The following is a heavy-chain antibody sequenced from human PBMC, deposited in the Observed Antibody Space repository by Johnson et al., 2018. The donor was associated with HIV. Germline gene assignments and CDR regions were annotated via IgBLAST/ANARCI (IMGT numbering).Heavy chain of an antibody. V-gene: IGHV3-30*07. J-gene: IGHJ3*02. CDR1: RFTFSSYA. CDR3: AKVGERYYDSSGYDAFDI. Sequence: QEQLVESGGGVVQPGRSLRLSCAASRFTFSSYAMHWVRQAPGKGLEWVAVISYDGSNKYYADSVKGRFTISRDNSKNTLYLQMNSLRAGDTAVYYCAKVGERYYDSSGYDAFDIWGQGTMVTVSS. D-gene: IGHD3-22*01. CDR2: ISYDGSNK.